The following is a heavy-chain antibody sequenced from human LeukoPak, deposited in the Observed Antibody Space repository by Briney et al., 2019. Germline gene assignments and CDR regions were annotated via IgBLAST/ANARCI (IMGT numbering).Heavy chain of an antibody. CDR3: VRDGRFDSACYDS. CDR2: FYSSGST. V-gene: IGHV4-39*07. Sequence: SETLSLTCNVSGDPLNDNLYFWGEIRQSPGKGVEGIGAFYSSGSTSSHSSLKSRVTISVDTSRTQLSLKLDSVTDTDTAVYYCVRDGRFDSACYDSWGPGILVTVSS. J-gene: IGHJ4*02. D-gene: IGHD2-21*02. CDR1: GDPLNDNLYF.